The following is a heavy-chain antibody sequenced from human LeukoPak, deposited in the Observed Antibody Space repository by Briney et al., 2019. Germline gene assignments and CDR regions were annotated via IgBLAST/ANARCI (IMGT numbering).Heavy chain of an antibody. CDR3: ARDSTSGIDY. J-gene: IGHJ4*02. V-gene: IGHV3-74*01. CDR1: GFTFSNYR. Sequence: GGSLRLSCAASGFTFSNYRMHWVRQVSGKGLMWVSRISDSGSSRWYADSVKGRFTISRDNAKNTLYLQMNSLGAEDTAVYYCARDSTSGIDYWGQGTLVTVSS. CDR2: ISDSGSSR. D-gene: IGHD3-10*01.